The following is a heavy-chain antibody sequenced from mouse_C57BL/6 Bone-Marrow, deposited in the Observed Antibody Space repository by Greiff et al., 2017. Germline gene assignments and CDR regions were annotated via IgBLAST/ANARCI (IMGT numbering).Heavy chain of an antibody. D-gene: IGHD2-3*01. CDR1: GYTFTDYN. J-gene: IGHJ1*03. V-gene: IGHV1-18*01. CDR2: INPNNGGT. CDR3: ARSDGYYSYWYFDV. Sequence: VQLQSGPELVKPGASVKIPCKASGYTFTDYNMDWVKQSHGKSLEWIGDINPNNGGTIYNQKFKGKATLTVDKSSSTAYMELRSLTSEDSAVYYCARSDGYYSYWYFDVWGTGTTVTVSS.